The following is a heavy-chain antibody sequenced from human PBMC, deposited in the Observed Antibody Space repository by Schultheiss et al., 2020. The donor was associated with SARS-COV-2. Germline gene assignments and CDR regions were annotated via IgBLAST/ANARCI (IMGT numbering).Heavy chain of an antibody. D-gene: IGHD6-25*01. V-gene: IGHV3-33*08. CDR3: ARDPKRGAEYFQH. J-gene: IGHJ1*01. CDR1: GFTFSSYD. Sequence: GGSLRLSCAASGFTFSSYDMHWVRQAPGKGLEWVAVIWYDGSNKYYADSVKGRFTISRDNSKNTLYLQMNSLRAEDTAVYYCARDPKRGAEYFQHWGQGTLVTVSS. CDR2: IWYDGSNK.